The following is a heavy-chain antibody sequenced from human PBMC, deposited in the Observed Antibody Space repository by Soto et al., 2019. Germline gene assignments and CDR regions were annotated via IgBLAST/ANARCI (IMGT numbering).Heavy chain of an antibody. J-gene: IGHJ4*02. Sequence: QVQLVQSGAEVKKPGASVKVSCKASGYTFTSYGISWVRQAPGQGLEWMGWISAYNGNTNYAQKLQGRVTMTTDTSTSTAYMELRSLSSDDTAVYYCASDRYNWNAEPEFASNWGQGPLVTVYS. CDR1: GYTFTSYG. CDR3: ASDRYNWNAEPEFASN. V-gene: IGHV1-18*01. CDR2: ISAYNGNT. D-gene: IGHD1-1*01.